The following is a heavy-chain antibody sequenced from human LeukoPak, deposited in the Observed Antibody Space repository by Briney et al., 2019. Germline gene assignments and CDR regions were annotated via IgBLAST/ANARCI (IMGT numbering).Heavy chain of an antibody. CDR1: GGSISGYY. Sequence: SETLSLTCTVSGGSISGYYWSWIRQPPGKGPEWIGYIYNSGSTTYNSSLKSRVTISVDTSNNQFSLRLRSVTAADTAMYYCARDGLQGSILWGQGTLVTVST. J-gene: IGHJ4*02. CDR3: ARDGLQGSIL. D-gene: IGHD4-11*01. CDR2: IYNSGST. V-gene: IGHV4-59*01.